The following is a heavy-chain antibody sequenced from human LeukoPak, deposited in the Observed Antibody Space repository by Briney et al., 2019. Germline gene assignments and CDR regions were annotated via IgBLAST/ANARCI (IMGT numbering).Heavy chain of an antibody. J-gene: IGHJ4*02. CDR3: ARVGDYGSGRLRGGEARGSFDY. Sequence: GASVKVSCKASGYTFTSYGISWVRQAPGQGLEWMGWISAYNGNTNYAQKLQGRVTMTTDTSTSTAYMELRSLRSDDTAVYYCARVGDYGSGRLRGGEARGSFDYWGQGTLVTVSS. V-gene: IGHV1-18*01. D-gene: IGHD3-10*01. CDR2: ISAYNGNT. CDR1: GYTFTSYG.